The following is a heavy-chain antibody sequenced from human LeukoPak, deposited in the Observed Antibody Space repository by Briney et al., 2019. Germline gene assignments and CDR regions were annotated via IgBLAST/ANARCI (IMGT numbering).Heavy chain of an antibody. CDR2: MNPNSGRT. Sequence: PGSSVKVSCKASGYTFSSFDINWVRQATGQGLEWMGWMNPNSGRTGYAQKFQGRVTMTRNTSISTAYMELSSLRSEDTAVYYCVRDYYDSSGFYSYSYYMDVWGKGTTVTISS. J-gene: IGHJ6*03. CDR3: VRDYYDSSGFYSYSYYMDV. CDR1: GYTFSSFD. V-gene: IGHV1-8*01. D-gene: IGHD3-22*01.